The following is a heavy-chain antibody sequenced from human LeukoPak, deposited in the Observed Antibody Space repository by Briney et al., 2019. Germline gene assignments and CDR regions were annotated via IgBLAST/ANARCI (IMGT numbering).Heavy chain of an antibody. D-gene: IGHD3-22*01. CDR2: ISGSGGST. V-gene: IGHV3-23*01. J-gene: IGHJ4*02. CDR3: AKAGAMIVVVSHYFFDY. CDR1: GFTFSRYW. Sequence: GGSLRLSCAASGFTFSRYWMHWVRQAPGKGLEWVSAISGSGGSTYYADSVKGRFTISRDNSKNTLYLQMNSLRAEDTAVYYCAKAGAMIVVVSHYFFDYWGQGTLVTVSS.